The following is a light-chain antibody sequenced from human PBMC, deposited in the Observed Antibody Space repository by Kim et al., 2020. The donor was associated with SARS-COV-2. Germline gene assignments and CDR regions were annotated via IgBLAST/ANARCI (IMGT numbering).Light chain of an antibody. V-gene: IGLV3-19*01. CDR3: NSRDSSGNHYV. CDR1: SLRSYY. CDR2: GKN. Sequence: AWGHTVRITCKGNSLRSYYASWYQQKPGQAPVLVIYGKNNRPSGIPDRFSGSSSGNTASLTITGAQAEDEADYYCNSRDSSGNHYVFGTGTKVTVL. J-gene: IGLJ1*01.